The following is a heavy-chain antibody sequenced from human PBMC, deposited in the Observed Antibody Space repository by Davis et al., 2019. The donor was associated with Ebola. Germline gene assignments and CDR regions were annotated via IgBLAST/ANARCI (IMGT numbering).Heavy chain of an antibody. Sequence: ASVKVSCKASGYTFTSYGISWVRQAPGQGLEWIGWISAYNGNTNYAQKLQGRVTMTTDTSTSTAYMEVGSLRSDDTAVYYCARAQFPTTSDHWGQGTLVTVSS. D-gene: IGHD1-1*01. J-gene: IGHJ4*02. CDR2: ISAYNGNT. CDR3: ARAQFPTTSDH. CDR1: GYTFTSYG. V-gene: IGHV1-18*01.